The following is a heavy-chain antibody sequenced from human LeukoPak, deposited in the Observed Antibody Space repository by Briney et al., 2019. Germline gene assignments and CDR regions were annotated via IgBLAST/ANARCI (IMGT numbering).Heavy chain of an antibody. Sequence: ASVKVSCKASGYTFTSYYMHWVRQAPGQGLEWMGIINPSGGSTSYAQKFQGRVTMTRDMSTSTVYMELSSLRSEDTAVYYCARVIAVAGTRVDAFDIWGQGTMVTVSS. CDR2: INPSGGST. J-gene: IGHJ3*02. CDR1: GYTFTSYY. CDR3: ARVIAVAGTRVDAFDI. V-gene: IGHV1-46*01. D-gene: IGHD6-19*01.